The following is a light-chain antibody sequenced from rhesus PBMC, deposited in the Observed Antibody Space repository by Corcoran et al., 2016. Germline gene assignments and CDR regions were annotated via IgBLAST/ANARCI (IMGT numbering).Light chain of an antibody. J-gene: IGKJ2*01. CDR3: LQHNSYPYS. CDR2: AAS. V-gene: IGKV1-28*03. CDR1: QGISSY. Sequence: DIQMTQSPSSLSASVGDTVTITCRASQGISSYLNWFQQKPGKAPKLRIYAASNLESGVPSRFSGKGSGTDFTLTISSLQPEDFAVYYCLQHNSYPYSFGQGTKVEIK.